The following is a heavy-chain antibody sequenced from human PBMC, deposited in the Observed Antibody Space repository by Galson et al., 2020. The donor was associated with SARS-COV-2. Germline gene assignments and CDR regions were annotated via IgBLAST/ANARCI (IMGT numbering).Heavy chain of an antibody. CDR1: EFNFDDFT. V-gene: IGHV3-43*01. Sequence: GESLKISCEASEFNFDDFTMHWVRQAPGKGLEWVSLITWDSAIPYYADSVEGRFTISRDNSKYSLFLEMNSLRVEDTALYFCAKGGGVFKIHAFDLWGRGTMVTVSS. CDR3: AKGGGVFKIHAFDL. D-gene: IGHD2-15*01. J-gene: IGHJ3*01. CDR2: ITWDSAIP.